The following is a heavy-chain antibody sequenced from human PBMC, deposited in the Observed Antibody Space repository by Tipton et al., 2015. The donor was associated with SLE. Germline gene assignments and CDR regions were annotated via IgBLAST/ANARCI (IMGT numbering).Heavy chain of an antibody. J-gene: IGHJ4*02. Sequence: TLSLTCTVSGYSISSGYYWGWIRQPPGKGLEWIGSVYHSGTTYYKPSLKSRLIISVDTSKNQFSLKLNSVTAADTAVYYCARVVSFYDFWSGYSEWGQGTLVTVSS. V-gene: IGHV4-38-2*02. CDR2: VYHSGTT. CDR3: ARVVSFYDFWSGYSE. CDR1: GYSISSGYY. D-gene: IGHD3-3*01.